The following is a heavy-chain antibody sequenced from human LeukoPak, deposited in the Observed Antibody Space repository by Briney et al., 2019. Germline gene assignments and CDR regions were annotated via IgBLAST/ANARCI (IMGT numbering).Heavy chain of an antibody. V-gene: IGHV4-61*02. D-gene: IGHD6-13*01. Sequence: EASQTLSLTCTVSGGSISSGSYYWSWIRQPAGKGLEWIGRIYTSGSTNYNPSLKSRVTISVDTSKNQFSLKLSSVTAADTAVYYCARVKGIAAAGAGAPEYFQHWGQGTLVTVSS. CDR3: ARVKGIAAAGAGAPEYFQH. CDR2: IYTSGST. CDR1: GGSISSGSYY. J-gene: IGHJ1*01.